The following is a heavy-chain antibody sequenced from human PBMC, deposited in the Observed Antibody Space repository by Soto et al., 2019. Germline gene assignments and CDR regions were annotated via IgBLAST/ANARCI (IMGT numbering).Heavy chain of an antibody. CDR1: GYAFTTYG. D-gene: IGHD1-1*01. CDR2: ISAHNGNT. V-gene: IGHV1-18*01. Sequence: QVHLVQSGAEVKKPGASVKVSCQGSGYAFTTYGITWVRQAPGQGLEWMGWISAHNGNTNYAQKLQGRVTVTRDTPTSPAYMELRSLRYDDTAVYYCARGRYGDYWGQGALVTCSS. CDR3: ARGRYGDY. J-gene: IGHJ4*02.